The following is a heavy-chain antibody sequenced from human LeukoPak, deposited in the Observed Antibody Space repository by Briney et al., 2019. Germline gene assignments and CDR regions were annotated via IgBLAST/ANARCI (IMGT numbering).Heavy chain of an antibody. CDR1: GGSISSSTYY. J-gene: IGHJ6*03. CDR2: IYYSGST. CDR3: ARVATPSEDVVVVVGAGELYYYYMDV. V-gene: IGHV4-39*07. D-gene: IGHD2-15*01. Sequence: SETLSLTCTVSGGSISSSTYYWGWIRQSPGKGLEWIGNIYYSGSTKYNPSLKSRVSISVDTSNNQFSLKLTSVTAADTAVYYCARVATPSEDVVVVVGAGELYYYYMDVWGKGTTVTVSS.